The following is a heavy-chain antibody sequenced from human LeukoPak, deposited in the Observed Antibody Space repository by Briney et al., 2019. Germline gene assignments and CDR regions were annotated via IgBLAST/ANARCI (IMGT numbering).Heavy chain of an antibody. Sequence: GGSLRLSCAASGFTFRRSAMTWVRQVPGKGLEWVSTISGRGGDTDYADSVKGRFIISRDSSEDTLYLQMHSLGVEDTGVYYCAKGLWASTVGATGIFFDYWGQGIQVTVSS. CDR2: ISGRGGDT. J-gene: IGHJ4*02. D-gene: IGHD1-26*01. CDR3: AKGLWASTVGATGIFFDY. CDR1: GFTFRRSA. V-gene: IGHV3-23*01.